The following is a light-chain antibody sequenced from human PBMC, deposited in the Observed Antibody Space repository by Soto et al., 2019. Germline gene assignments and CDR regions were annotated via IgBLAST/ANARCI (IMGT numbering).Light chain of an antibody. CDR1: QRVGIT. Sequence: FPVTQSPRSQYSSISLRGPSPCRASQRVGITLAWYQQKPGQAPSLVIYAASTLESGVPCRFSGSGSGTDFTLTISSLQSEDFATYYCQQYNSRPRGTFGQGTKVDIK. CDR2: AAS. CDR3: QQYNSRPRGT. V-gene: IGKV1-NL1*01. J-gene: IGKJ1*01.